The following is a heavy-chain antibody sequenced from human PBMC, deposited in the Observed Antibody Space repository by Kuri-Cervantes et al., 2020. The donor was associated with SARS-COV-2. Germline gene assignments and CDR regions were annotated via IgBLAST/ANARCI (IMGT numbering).Heavy chain of an antibody. V-gene: IGHV1-69*13. CDR2: IIPFFGTP. J-gene: IGHJ1*01. CDR3: ATVPPCGGDCYSWYFQH. CDR1: GGTFSTYG. Sequence: SVKVSCKASGGTFSTYGFTWVRQAPGQGLEWMGGIIPFFGTPNYAPKFEGRVTITADESTSTAYMELSSLRSEDTAVYYCATVPPCGGDCYSWYFQHWGQGTLVTVSS. D-gene: IGHD2-21*01.